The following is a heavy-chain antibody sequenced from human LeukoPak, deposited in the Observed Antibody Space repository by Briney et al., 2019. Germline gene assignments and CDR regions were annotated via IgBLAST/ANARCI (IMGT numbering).Heavy chain of an antibody. Sequence: PSETLSLTCTVSGGSIRRADYYWGWIRQSPGKGLEWIGNIYHSGSTYYNPSLKSRVTMSVDTSKNQFSLKLSSVTAADTAVYYCAREPWGVVAAMVRDNQYYYYGMDVWGQGTTVTVSS. CDR2: IYHSGST. CDR3: AREPWGVVAAMVRDNQYYYYGMDV. CDR1: GGSIRRADYY. J-gene: IGHJ6*02. V-gene: IGHV4-39*07. D-gene: IGHD3-10*01.